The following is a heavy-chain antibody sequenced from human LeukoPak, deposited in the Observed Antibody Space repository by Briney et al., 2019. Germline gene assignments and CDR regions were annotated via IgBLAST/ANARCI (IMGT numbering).Heavy chain of an antibody. CDR2: IYTSGST. D-gene: IGHD2-15*01. CDR1: GGSISSYY. J-gene: IGHJ4*02. V-gene: IGHV4-4*07. CDR3: ARERYCSGGGCYYSDY. Sequence: PSETLSLTCTVSGGSISSYYWSWIRQPAGKGLEWIGRIYTSGSTNYNPSLKSRVTMSVDTSKNQFSLKLSSVTAADTAVYYCARERYCSGGGCYYSDYWGQGTLVTVSS.